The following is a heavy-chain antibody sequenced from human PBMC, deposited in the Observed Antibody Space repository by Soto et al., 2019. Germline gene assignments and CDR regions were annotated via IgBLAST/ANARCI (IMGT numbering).Heavy chain of an antibody. CDR3: ARKILGSTTRPNYWYFDL. Sequence: EVQVLESGGGLVQPGGSLRLSCAGSGFTFINYAMNWVHQAPGKGLEWVSSISGGGDAAFFPDSVRGRFTISRDNSKNMVTLQMNSLGVDDTAVYYCARKILGSTTRPNYWYFDLWGRGTLVTVSS. CDR2: ISGGGDAA. J-gene: IGHJ2*01. V-gene: IGHV3-23*01. CDR1: GFTFINYA. D-gene: IGHD7-27*01.